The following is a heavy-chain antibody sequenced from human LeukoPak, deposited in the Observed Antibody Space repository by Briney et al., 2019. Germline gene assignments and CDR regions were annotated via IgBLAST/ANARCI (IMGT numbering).Heavy chain of an antibody. Sequence: SETLSLTCTVSDASISSYYWSWIRQPPGKGLEWIAFIYSSGDINYNPSLRSRASISLDTSKNLCSLRLTSVTAADTAVYYCARHVIYSGGYSYWFDPWGLGTLVTVSS. D-gene: IGHD1-26*01. CDR3: ARHVIYSGGYSYWFDP. CDR2: IYSSGDI. CDR1: DASISSYY. J-gene: IGHJ5*02. V-gene: IGHV4-59*08.